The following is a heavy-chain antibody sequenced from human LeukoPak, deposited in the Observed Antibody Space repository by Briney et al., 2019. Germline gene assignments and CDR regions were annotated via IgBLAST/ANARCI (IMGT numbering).Heavy chain of an antibody. D-gene: IGHD1-26*01. J-gene: IGHJ3*02. CDR2: IYSGGST. V-gene: IGHV3-53*01. Sequence: GGSLRLSCAASGLTVNDYYMSWVRQAPGKGLERVSIIYSGGSTFYADSVKGRFTISRDNSKNTLYLQMNSLRAEDTAVYYCARGGSYLSAFDIWGQGTMVTVSS. CDR3: ARGGSYLSAFDI. CDR1: GLTVNDYY.